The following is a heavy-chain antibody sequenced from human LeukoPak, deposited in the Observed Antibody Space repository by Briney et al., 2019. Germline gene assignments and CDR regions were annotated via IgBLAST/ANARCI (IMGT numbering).Heavy chain of an antibody. Sequence: ASVKVSCKASGYTFTGYYMHWVRQAPGQGLEWMGWINPNSGGTKTAQTFQGRVTMTRDTSISTAYMELSRLRSDDTAVYFCARSVVAGSGNFDYWGQGTLVTVSP. CDR1: GYTFTGYY. J-gene: IGHJ4*02. V-gene: IGHV1-2*02. CDR2: INPNSGGT. D-gene: IGHD6-19*01. CDR3: ARSVVAGSGNFDY.